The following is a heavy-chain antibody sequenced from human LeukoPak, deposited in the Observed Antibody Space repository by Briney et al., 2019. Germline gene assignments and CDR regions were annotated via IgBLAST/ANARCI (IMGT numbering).Heavy chain of an antibody. CDR2: IYYSGST. D-gene: IGHD3-3*01. J-gene: IGHJ3*02. V-gene: IGHV4-39*01. CDR1: GGSISSSSYY. CDR3: VRPRITIFGVVIDAFDI. Sequence: ASETLSLTCTVSGGSISSSSYYWGWIRQPPGKGLEWIGSIYYSGSTYYNPSLKCRVTISVDTSKNQFSLKLSSVTAADTAVYYCVRPRITIFGVVIDAFDIWGQGTMVTVSS.